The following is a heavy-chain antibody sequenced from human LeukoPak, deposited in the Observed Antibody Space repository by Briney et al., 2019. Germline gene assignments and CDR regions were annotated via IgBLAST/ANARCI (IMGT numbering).Heavy chain of an antibody. V-gene: IGHV4-39*01. CDR2: IYYSGST. Sequence: SETLSLTCTVSGGSISSRSHYWGWIRQPPGKGLKWIGSIYYSGSTYYNPSLESRITLSVDTSKSQFSLKLSSATAADTAVYYCARQNHGQLPTIDYWGQGTLVTVSS. J-gene: IGHJ4*02. CDR1: GGSISSRSHY. D-gene: IGHD1-1*01. CDR3: ARQNHGQLPTIDY.